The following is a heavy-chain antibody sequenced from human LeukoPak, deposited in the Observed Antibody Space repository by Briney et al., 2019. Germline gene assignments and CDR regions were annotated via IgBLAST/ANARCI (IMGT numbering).Heavy chain of an antibody. CDR2: ISNSGST. J-gene: IGHJ4*02. Sequence: SETLSLTCTVSGGSISSHYWSWIRHPAGKGLEWIVRISNSGSTNYNSSLKSRVTMSVDTSQNQCSLKLSSVTAADTAVYYCARLYYDRSGYRLDSWGQGTLVTVSS. D-gene: IGHD3-22*01. CDR3: ARLYYDRSGYRLDS. CDR1: GGSISSHY. V-gene: IGHV4-4*07.